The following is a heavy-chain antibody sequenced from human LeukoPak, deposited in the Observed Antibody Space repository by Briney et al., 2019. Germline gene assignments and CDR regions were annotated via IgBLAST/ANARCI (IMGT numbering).Heavy chain of an antibody. V-gene: IGHV3-30*04. D-gene: IGHD4-17*01. CDR3: ATLRFDAFDI. CDR1: GFTFSSYA. Sequence: GGSLRLPCAASGFTFSSYAMHWVRQAPGKGLEWVAVISYDGSNKYYADSVKGRFTIPRDNSKNTLYLQMNSLRAEDTAVYYCATLRFDAFDIWGQGTMVTVSS. J-gene: IGHJ3*02. CDR2: ISYDGSNK.